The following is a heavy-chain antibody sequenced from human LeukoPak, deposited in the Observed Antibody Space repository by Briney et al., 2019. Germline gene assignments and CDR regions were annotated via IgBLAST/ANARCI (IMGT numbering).Heavy chain of an antibody. D-gene: IGHD3-10*01. J-gene: IGHJ5*02. CDR1: GGSISSGDYY. Sequence: SQTLSLTCTVSGGSISSGDYYWSWIRQPPGKGLEWIGYIYYSGSTYYNPSLESRVTISVDTSKNHFSLKLSSVTAADTAVYYCARTVSKRVLLWFGESNWFDPWGQGTLVTVSS. V-gene: IGHV4-30-4*01. CDR2: IYYSGST. CDR3: ARTVSKRVLLWFGESNWFDP.